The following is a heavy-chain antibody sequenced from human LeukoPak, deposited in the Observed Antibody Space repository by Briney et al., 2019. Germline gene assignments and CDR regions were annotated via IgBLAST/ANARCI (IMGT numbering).Heavy chain of an antibody. CDR3: TRDVFSLGDS. V-gene: IGHV3-74*01. CDR1: GFSLRSYG. CDR2: INHDGSLR. J-gene: IGHJ4*02. Sequence: SGGSLRPSCAASGFSLRSYGMHWVRQSPGKGLLWVSHINHDGSLRDYADSVKGRFTISKDIAENTVYLQMDSLGAEDTAIYYCTRDVFSLGDSWGQGTLVTVSS. D-gene: IGHD2/OR15-2a*01.